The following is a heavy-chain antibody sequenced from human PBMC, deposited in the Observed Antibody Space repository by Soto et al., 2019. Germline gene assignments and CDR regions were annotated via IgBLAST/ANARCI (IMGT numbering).Heavy chain of an antibody. Sequence: EVQLLESGGGLVQPGGSLRLSCAASGFIFSSYGMSWVRQAPGKGLEWVSYIRGSGGTTYYADSVKGRFIISRDNSKNPLYLQLSSLRAEDTAVYHCAKNSPVRGHELWGQGTLVAVSS. V-gene: IGHV3-23*01. CDR1: GFIFSSYG. D-gene: IGHD3-10*01. CDR3: AKNSPVRGHEL. J-gene: IGHJ4*02. CDR2: IRGSGGTT.